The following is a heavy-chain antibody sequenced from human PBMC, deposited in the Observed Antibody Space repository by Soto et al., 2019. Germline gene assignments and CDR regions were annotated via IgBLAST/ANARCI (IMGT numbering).Heavy chain of an antibody. CDR2: IYYSGST. CDR1: GGSISSSSYY. J-gene: IGHJ6*02. V-gene: IGHV4-39*01. Sequence: SETLSLTCTVSGGSISSSSYYWGWIRQPPGKGLEWIGSIYYSGSTYYNPSLKSRVTISGDTSINQFSLKLSSVTAADTDVYYCAKHYPMRSDSWSGASYYYCYCGIVGWDPGTTVAASS. CDR3: AKHYPMRSDSWSGASYYYCYCGIVG. D-gene: IGHD3-3*01.